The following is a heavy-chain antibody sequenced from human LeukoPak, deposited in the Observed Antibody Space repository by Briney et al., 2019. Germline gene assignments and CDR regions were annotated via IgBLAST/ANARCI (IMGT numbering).Heavy chain of an antibody. V-gene: IGHV4-59*01. CDR2: IYYSGST. CDR1: GGSISSYY. CDR3: AREGKQPYYYYYMDV. D-gene: IGHD6-13*01. J-gene: IGHJ6*03. Sequence: SSETLSPTCTVSGGSISSYYWSWIRQPPGKGLEWIGYIYYSGSTNYNPSLKSRVTISVDTSKNQFSLKLSSVTAADTAVYYCAREGKQPYYYYYMDVWGKGTTVTVSS.